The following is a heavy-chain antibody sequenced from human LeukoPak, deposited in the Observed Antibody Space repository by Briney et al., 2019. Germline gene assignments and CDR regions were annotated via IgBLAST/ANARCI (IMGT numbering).Heavy chain of an antibody. CDR3: AKQMVERQQDYYMDV. Sequence: GGSLRLACVASGFTFSSYGMHWVRQAPGKGLEWVAFIRHDESNKYYADSVEGRFTISRDNSKNTLYLQMNSLRAEDTALYYCAKQMVERQQDYYMDVWGKGTSVTVSS. V-gene: IGHV3-30*02. J-gene: IGHJ6*03. CDR1: GFTFSSYG. D-gene: IGHD2-15*01. CDR2: IRHDESNK.